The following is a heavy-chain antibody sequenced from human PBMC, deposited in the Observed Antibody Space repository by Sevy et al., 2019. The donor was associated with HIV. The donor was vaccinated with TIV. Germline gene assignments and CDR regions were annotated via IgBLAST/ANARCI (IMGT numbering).Heavy chain of an antibody. CDR1: NGSISDYY. CDR2: IYYSGGTNDYGGT. Sequence: AETLSLTCTISNGSISDYYWSWIRLSPGKGLEYIGYIYYSGGTNDYGGTNYNPSVKGRVTISIDVSKSKFSLKLTTVTVADTALYYCARGRDFRGTNWFDPWGQGTLVTVSS. J-gene: IGHJ5*02. CDR3: ARGRDFRGTNWFDP. D-gene: IGHD1-1*01. V-gene: IGHV4-59*08.